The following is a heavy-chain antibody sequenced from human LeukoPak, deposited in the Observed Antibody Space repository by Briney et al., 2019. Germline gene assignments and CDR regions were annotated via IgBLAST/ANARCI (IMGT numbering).Heavy chain of an antibody. CDR3: AKEDYGGNSFFDY. Sequence: PGRSLRLSCAASGFTFSSYGMHWVRQAPGKGLEWVAVISYDGSNKYYADSVKGRFTISRDNSKNTLYLQMNSLRAEDTALYYCAKEDYGGNSFFDYWGQGTLVTVSS. J-gene: IGHJ4*02. D-gene: IGHD4-23*01. CDR1: GFTFSSYG. V-gene: IGHV3-30*18. CDR2: ISYDGSNK.